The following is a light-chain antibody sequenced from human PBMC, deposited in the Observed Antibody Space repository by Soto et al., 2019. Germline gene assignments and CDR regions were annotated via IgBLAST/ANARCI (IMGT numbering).Light chain of an antibody. CDR2: AAS. V-gene: IGKV1-39*01. CDR3: QQSYSPPIT. J-gene: IGKJ5*01. Sequence: DLQMPKYPTTLSLSVGDSVPITCQASQSIGRYLNWYQQTPGRAPKFLISAASSLQSGVPSRFSGGGSGTDFTLTISSLQPEDFATYYCQQSYSPPITFGQRARLEI. CDR1: QSIGRY.